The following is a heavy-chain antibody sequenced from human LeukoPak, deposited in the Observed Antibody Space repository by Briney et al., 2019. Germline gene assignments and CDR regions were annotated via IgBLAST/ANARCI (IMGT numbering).Heavy chain of an antibody. Sequence: GSLRLSCAASGFTFSSYWISWVRQAPGKGLEWVANIKQDGSEKYYVDSVKGRFTISRDNAKNSLYLQMNSLRAEDTAVYYCARDRWRWLQYYFDYWGQGTLVTVSS. J-gene: IGHJ4*02. D-gene: IGHD5-24*01. CDR3: ARDRWRWLQYYFDY. V-gene: IGHV3-7*01. CDR1: GFTFSSYW. CDR2: IKQDGSEK.